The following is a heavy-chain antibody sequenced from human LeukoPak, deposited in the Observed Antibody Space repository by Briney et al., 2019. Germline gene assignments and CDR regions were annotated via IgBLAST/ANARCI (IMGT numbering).Heavy chain of an antibody. CDR1: GGTFSSYA. CDR2: IVPIFGTA. V-gene: IGHV1-69*05. J-gene: IGHJ4*02. Sequence: ASVKVSCKASGGTFSSYAISWVRQAPGQGLEWMGGIVPIFGTANYAQKFQGRVTITTDESTSTAYMELSSLRSEDTAVYYCARVWYSSSWYYFDYWGQGTLVTVSS. D-gene: IGHD6-13*01. CDR3: ARVWYSSSWYYFDY.